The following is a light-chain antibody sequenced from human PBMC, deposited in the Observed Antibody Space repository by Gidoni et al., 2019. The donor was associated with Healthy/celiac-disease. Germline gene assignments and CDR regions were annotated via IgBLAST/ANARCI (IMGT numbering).Light chain of an antibody. Sequence: QSALTQPPSVSGSPGQPVTISCTGTSSDVGSYNRVSWYQQPPGTAPKLMIYEVSNRPSGVPDRFSGSKSGNTASLTISGLQAEDEADYYCSSYTSSSFVVFGGGTKLTVL. J-gene: IGLJ2*01. CDR3: SSYTSSSFVV. V-gene: IGLV2-18*02. CDR2: EVS. CDR1: SSDVGSYNR.